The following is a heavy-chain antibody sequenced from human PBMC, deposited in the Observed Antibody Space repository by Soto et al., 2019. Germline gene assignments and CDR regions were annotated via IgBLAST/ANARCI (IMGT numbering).Heavy chain of an antibody. J-gene: IGHJ3*02. V-gene: IGHV3-23*01. Sequence: PGGSLRLSCAASGFIFSSYAMTWVRQAPGKGLEWVSGISGSGGTTYYADSVKGRFTISRDNSKNTLYLQMNSLRAEDSAVYYCAKRFAYSSGLDGFHIWGQGTMVTVSS. D-gene: IGHD6-19*01. CDR2: ISGSGGTT. CDR3: AKRFAYSSGLDGFHI. CDR1: GFIFSSYA.